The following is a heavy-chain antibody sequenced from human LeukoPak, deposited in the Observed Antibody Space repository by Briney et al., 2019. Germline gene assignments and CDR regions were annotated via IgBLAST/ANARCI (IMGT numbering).Heavy chain of an antibody. CDR2: IYYRGRT. V-gene: IGHV4-30-4*08. CDR3: ARGSYYYDSTGYYFDY. J-gene: IGHJ4*02. CDR1: GDSINSGENY. Sequence: PSQTLSLTCTVYGDSINSGENYWSWVLESPGKGLEGIGYIYYRGRTSYIPSLKSRVTLSVDTSKNEFSLTLSSVTAADTAVYYCARGSYYYDSTGYYFDYWGQGTLVSVSS. D-gene: IGHD3-22*01.